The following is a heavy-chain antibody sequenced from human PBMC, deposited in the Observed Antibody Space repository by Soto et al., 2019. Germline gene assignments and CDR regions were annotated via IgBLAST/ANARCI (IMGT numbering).Heavy chain of an antibody. Sequence: PSETLSLTCAVSGYSISSGYYWGWIRQPPGKGLEWIGSIYHSGSTYYNPSLKSRVTISVDTSKNQFSLKLSSVTAADTAVYYCARDLSTILSSSWYDSPGDYYGMDVWGQGTTVTVSS. V-gene: IGHV4-38-2*02. CDR2: IYHSGST. D-gene: IGHD6-13*01. CDR1: GYSISSGYY. J-gene: IGHJ6*02. CDR3: ARDLSTILSSSWYDSPGDYYGMDV.